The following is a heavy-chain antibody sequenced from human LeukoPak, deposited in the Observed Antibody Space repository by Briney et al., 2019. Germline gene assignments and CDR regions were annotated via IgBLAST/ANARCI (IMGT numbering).Heavy chain of an antibody. CDR3: ARVSYYDSSGYYYFDY. D-gene: IGHD3-22*01. CDR1: GGSFSGYY. Sequence: SETLSITCAVYGGSFSGYYWSWIRQPPGKGLEWIGEINHSGSTNYNPSLKSRVTISVDTSKNQFSLKLSSVTAADTAVYYCARVSYYDSSGYYYFDYWGRGTLVTVSS. J-gene: IGHJ4*02. V-gene: IGHV4-34*01. CDR2: INHSGST.